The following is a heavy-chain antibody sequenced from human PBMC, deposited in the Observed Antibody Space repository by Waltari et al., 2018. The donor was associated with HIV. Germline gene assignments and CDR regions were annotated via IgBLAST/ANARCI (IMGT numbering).Heavy chain of an antibody. CDR3: VRLVKDTSGRYSAYFFDH. V-gene: IGHV4-38-2*02. D-gene: IGHD5-12*01. Sequence: QVQLKESGPGLVKPSKTLSLTCTLSGNTFHKDHYWGWVRQPPGKGIEWIASVFHFGPSDNNPSLRRRVSISRDTSNDMLSLQVRSVTAADTAVYYCVRLVKDTSGRYSAYFFDHWGQGTLVTVSS. CDR1: GNTFHKDHY. J-gene: IGHJ4*02. CDR2: VFHFGPS.